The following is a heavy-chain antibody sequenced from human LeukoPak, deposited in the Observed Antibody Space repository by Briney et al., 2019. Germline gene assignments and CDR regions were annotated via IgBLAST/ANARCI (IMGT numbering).Heavy chain of an antibody. CDR2: ISYDGGNK. D-gene: IGHD3-10*01. Sequence: PGRSLRLSCAASGFTFSDYGMHWVRQAPGKGLEWVALISYDGGNKFYADSVRDRFTISRDNSKNTLFLQTNSLRIEDTAVYYCAKVFEVRGARRPKDYWGQGTLVIVSS. V-gene: IGHV3-30*18. CDR1: GFTFSDYG. J-gene: IGHJ4*02. CDR3: AKVFEVRGARRPKDY.